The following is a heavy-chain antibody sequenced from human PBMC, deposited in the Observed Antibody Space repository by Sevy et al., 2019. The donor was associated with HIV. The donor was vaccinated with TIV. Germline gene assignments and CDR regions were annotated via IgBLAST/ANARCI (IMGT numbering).Heavy chain of an antibody. V-gene: IGHV1-18*01. CDR3: ARAGPGIKGDAFAI. J-gene: IGHJ3*02. CDR2: ISAYNGNT. CDR1: GYTFTSYG. Sequence: ASVKVSCKASGYTFTSYGISWVRQAPGQGLEWMGWISAYNGNTNYAQKLQGRVTMTTDTSTSTAYMELRSLRSDDTSVYYCARAGPGIKGDAFAIWGQGTMVTVSS.